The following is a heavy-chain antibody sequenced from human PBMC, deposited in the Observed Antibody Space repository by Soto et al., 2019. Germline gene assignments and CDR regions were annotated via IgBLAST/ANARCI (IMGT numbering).Heavy chain of an antibody. D-gene: IGHD5-12*01. CDR2: IWFDGSEK. Sequence: PGGSLRLSCAASGFTFSSYGMHWVRQAPGKGLEWVAVIWFDGSEKHYGDSERGRFTISRDNSKNTLDLRMNNLRVEDTAVYYCAREKVATRRGYLDFWGRGTLVTVSS. J-gene: IGHJ2*01. V-gene: IGHV3-33*01. CDR3: AREKVATRRGYLDF. CDR1: GFTFSSYG.